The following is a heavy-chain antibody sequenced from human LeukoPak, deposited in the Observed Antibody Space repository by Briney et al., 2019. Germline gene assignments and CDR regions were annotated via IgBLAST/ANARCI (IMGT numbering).Heavy chain of an antibody. CDR3: TQGVNYDSSAYWHQH. CDR1: GFTFSSYS. D-gene: IGHD3-22*01. J-gene: IGHJ1*01. CDR2: ISSSGSTI. Sequence: HSGGSLRLSCAASGFTFSSYSMNWVRQAPGKGLEWVSYISSSGSTIYYADSVKGRFTISRDNAKNSLYLQMNSLRAEDTAVYYCTQGVNYDSSAYWHQHWGQGTLVTVSS. V-gene: IGHV3-48*04.